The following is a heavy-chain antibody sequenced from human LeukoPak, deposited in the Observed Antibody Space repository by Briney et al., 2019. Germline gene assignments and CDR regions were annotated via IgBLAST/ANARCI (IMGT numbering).Heavy chain of an antibody. Sequence: PGGSLRLSCAASGFTFSSYGMHWVRQAPGKGLEWVAFIRYNGNDKYYADSVKGRFTVSRDNSKNTLYLQMNSLRAEDTAIYYCAKDWGSGWYTGEYWGQGTLVTVSS. CDR2: IRYNGNDK. D-gene: IGHD6-19*01. CDR3: AKDWGSGWYTGEY. CDR1: GFTFSSYG. J-gene: IGHJ4*02. V-gene: IGHV3-30*02.